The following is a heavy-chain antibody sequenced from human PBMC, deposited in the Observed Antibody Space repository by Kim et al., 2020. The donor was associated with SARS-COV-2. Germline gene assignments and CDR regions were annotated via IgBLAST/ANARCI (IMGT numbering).Heavy chain of an antibody. CDR1: GGPTRSSSYY. CDR2: IYYSGST. CDR3: ARHAGPTVTKLQLYYY. D-gene: IGHD4-4*01. V-gene: IGHV4-39*01. Sequence: SETLSLTCTVSGGPTRSSSYYWGWTRKPPAKGLEWIGSIYYSGSTYHNPSLKSRVTISVDTSKNQFSLKPSSVTAADTAVYSCARHAGPTVTKLQLYYY. J-gene: IGHJ6*01.